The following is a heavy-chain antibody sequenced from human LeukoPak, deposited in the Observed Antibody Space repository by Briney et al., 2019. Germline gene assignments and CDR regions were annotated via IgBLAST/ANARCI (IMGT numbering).Heavy chain of an antibody. Sequence: SGTLTLTCIVSGGSISSRSYYWDWIRQPTGKGLEWIGYLFDSGKTHYNPSLRSRLTMSVDTSKNQFSQKLSSVTAADTAVYYCARHTRPRDSGYENAFDIWGQGNMVTVSS. D-gene: IGHD5-12*01. CDR2: LFDSGKT. V-gene: IGHV4-39*01. CDR3: ARHTRPRDSGYENAFDI. J-gene: IGHJ3*02. CDR1: GGSISSRSYY.